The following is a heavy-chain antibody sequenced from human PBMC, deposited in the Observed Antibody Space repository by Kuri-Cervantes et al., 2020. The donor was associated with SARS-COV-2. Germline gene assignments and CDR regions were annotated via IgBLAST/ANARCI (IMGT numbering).Heavy chain of an antibody. CDR1: GFTFSSYS. V-gene: IGHV3-21*01. J-gene: IGHJ4*02. CDR3: AIYDFWSGYSLH. Sequence: GGSLRLSCAASGFTFSSYSMNWVRQVPGKGLEWVSSISSSSSYVYYADSVKGRFTISRDNAKNSLYLQMNSLRAEDTAVYYCAIYDFWSGYSLHWGQGTLVTVSS. CDR2: ISSSSSYV. D-gene: IGHD3-3*01.